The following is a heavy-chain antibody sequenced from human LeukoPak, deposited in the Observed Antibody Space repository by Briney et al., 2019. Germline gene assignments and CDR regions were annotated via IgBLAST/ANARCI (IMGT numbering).Heavy chain of an antibody. CDR3: VKTTPVTGTAWLFDS. D-gene: IGHD6-19*01. CDR1: GFTFSSYA. CDR2: ISGSGGNT. V-gene: IGHV3-23*01. J-gene: IGHJ4*02. Sequence: GGSLRLSCAASGFTFSSYAMSWVGPAPGQELERVSSISGSGGNTYYADSVKGRFTISRDNSKNTLFLQLPSMRAEDTAVYSCVKTTPVTGTAWLFDSWGQGTLVTVSS.